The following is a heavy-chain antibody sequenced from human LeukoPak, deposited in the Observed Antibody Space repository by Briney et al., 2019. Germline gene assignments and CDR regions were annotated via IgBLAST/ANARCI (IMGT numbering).Heavy chain of an antibody. D-gene: IGHD4-17*01. J-gene: IGHJ4*02. CDR3: ARDGDYGDYYFDY. CDR2: IKQDGSEK. Sequence: GGSLRLSCAASGFTFSSYWMSWVRQAPGKGLEWVANIKQDGSEKYYVDSVKGRFTISRDNAKNSLYLQMGSLRGEDMAMYYCARDGDYGDYYFDYWGQGTLVTVSS. CDR1: GFTFSSYW. V-gene: IGHV3-7*01.